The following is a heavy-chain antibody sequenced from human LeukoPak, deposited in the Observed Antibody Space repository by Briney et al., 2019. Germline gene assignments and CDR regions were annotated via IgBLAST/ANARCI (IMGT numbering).Heavy chain of an antibody. V-gene: IGHV3-23*01. CDR2: ISSSGGST. CDR1: GFTFSSYA. CDR3: AKSQGGRIQLWSA. D-gene: IGHD5-18*01. J-gene: IGHJ5*02. Sequence: GGSLRLSCAASGFTFSSYAMSWVRQAPGKGLEWVSAISSSGGSTYYADSVKGRFTISRDNSKNTLYLQMNSLRAEDTAVYYCAKSQGGRIQLWSAWGQGTLVTVSS.